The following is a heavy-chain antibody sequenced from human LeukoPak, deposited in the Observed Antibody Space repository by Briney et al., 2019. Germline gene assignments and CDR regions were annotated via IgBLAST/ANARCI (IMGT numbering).Heavy chain of an antibody. CDR3: ARGPSSGYYIDY. Sequence: GGSLRLSCAASGFTFDDYAVHWVRQAPGKGLEWVSGISWNSGSIGYADSVKGRFTISRDNAKNSLYLQMNSLRAEDTAVYYCARGPSSGYYIDYWGQGTLVTVSS. CDR1: GFTFDDYA. V-gene: IGHV3-9*01. J-gene: IGHJ4*02. CDR2: ISWNSGSI. D-gene: IGHD3-22*01.